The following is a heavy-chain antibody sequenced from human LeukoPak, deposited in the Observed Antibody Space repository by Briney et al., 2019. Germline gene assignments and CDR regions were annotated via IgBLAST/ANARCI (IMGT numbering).Heavy chain of an antibody. CDR1: GGSISRYN. Sequence: SETLSLTCTVSGGSISRYNWSSIRQPAGKGLEWIGRIYTSGSTNYNPSLKSRVTMSVDTSTNQFSLKLSSVTAADTAVYYCVRAVAATAPDYFDYWGQGTLVTVSS. CDR3: VRAVAATAPDYFDY. CDR2: IYTSGST. V-gene: IGHV4-4*07. J-gene: IGHJ4*02. D-gene: IGHD6-19*01.